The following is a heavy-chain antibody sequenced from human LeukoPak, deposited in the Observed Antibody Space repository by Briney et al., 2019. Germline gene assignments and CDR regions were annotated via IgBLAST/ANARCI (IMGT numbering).Heavy chain of an antibody. CDR2: ISAYNGNT. D-gene: IGHD5-18*01. CDR1: GYTFTSYG. CDR3: AREVGYSYENYFDY. J-gene: IGHJ4*02. V-gene: IGHV1-18*01. Sequence: GASVKVSCKASGYTFTSYGISWVRQAPGQGLEWMGWISAYNGNTNYAQKFQGWVTMTRDTSISTAYMELSRLRSDDTAVYYCAREVGYSYENYFDYWGQGTLVTVSS.